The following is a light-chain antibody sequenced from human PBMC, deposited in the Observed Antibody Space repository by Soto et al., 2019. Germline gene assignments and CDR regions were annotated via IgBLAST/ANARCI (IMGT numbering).Light chain of an antibody. CDR3: QQYDNLPLT. J-gene: IGKJ4*01. CDR2: DAS. Sequence: DIQMTQSPSSLSASVGDRVTITCQASQDISNYLNWYQQKPGKAPKRLIYDASNWETGVPARFSGSGSGTDFTFTISSLQPEDIATYYCQQYDNLPLTFGGGTKVDIK. CDR1: QDISNY. V-gene: IGKV1-33*01.